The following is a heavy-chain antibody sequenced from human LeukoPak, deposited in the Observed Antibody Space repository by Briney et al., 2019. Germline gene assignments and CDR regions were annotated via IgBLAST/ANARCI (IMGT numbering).Heavy chain of an antibody. Sequence: SVKVSCKASGGTFSSYAISWVRQAPGQGLEWMGGIIPIFGTANYAQKFQGRVTITADESTSTAYMELSSLRSEGTAVYYCARGHWVGDSSGYYFQVLDYWGQGTLVTVSS. CDR3: ARGHWVGDSSGYYFQVLDY. CDR2: IIPIFGTA. V-gene: IGHV1-69*13. J-gene: IGHJ4*02. CDR1: GGTFSSYA. D-gene: IGHD3-22*01.